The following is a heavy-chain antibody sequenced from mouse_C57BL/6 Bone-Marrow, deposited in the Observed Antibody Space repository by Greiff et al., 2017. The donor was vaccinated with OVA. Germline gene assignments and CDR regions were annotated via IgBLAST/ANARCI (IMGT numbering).Heavy chain of an antibody. CDR1: GYSITSGYY. J-gene: IGHJ3*01. CDR3: ARGEMGLGFAY. CDR2: ISYDGSN. D-gene: IGHD2-3*01. Sequence: EVQLQESGPGLVKPSQSLSLTCSVTGYSITSGYYWNWIRQFPGNKLEWMGYISYDGSNNYNPSLKNRISITRDTSKNQFFLKLNSVTTEDTATYYCARGEMGLGFAYWGKGTLVTVSA. V-gene: IGHV3-6*01.